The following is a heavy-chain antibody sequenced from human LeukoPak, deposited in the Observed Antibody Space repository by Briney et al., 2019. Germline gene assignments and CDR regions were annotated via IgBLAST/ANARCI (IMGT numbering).Heavy chain of an antibody. CDR2: ISPYNGNT. Sequence: ASVKVSCKASGYTFTSYGISWVRQAPGQGLEWMGSISPYNGNTNYAERLQGRVIMNTDTSTRTAYMELRSLRSDDTAVFYCARDQYDYVWGSYRPYFDYWGQGTLVTVSS. CDR3: ARDQYDYVWGSYRPYFDY. D-gene: IGHD3-16*02. J-gene: IGHJ4*02. CDR1: GYTFTSYG. V-gene: IGHV1-18*04.